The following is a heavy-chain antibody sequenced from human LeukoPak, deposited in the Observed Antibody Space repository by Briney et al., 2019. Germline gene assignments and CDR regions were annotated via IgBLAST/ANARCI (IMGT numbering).Heavy chain of an antibody. V-gene: IGHV1-2*02. CDR3: ARDPGGTGTIPTNWFDP. J-gene: IGHJ5*02. D-gene: IGHD1-1*01. Sequence: ASVKVSCKASGYTFTGYYMHWVRQAPGQGLEWMGWINPNSGGTNYAQKFQGRVTMTRDTSTSTVYMELSSLRFEDTAVYHCARDPGGTGTIPTNWFDPWGQGTLVTVSS. CDR1: GYTFTGYY. CDR2: INPNSGGT.